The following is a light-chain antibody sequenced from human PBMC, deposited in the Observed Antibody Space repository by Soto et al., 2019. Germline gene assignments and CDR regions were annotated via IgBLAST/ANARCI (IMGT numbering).Light chain of an antibody. Sequence: DIQMTQSPSSLSASVGDRVTITCRASQSISSYLNWYQQKPGKAPKLLIYAASSLQSGVPSRFSSSESGTDFTLTISSLQPEDFAPYSCQQRYSTPPSFGQGTKLEIK. V-gene: IGKV1-39*01. J-gene: IGKJ2*01. CDR1: QSISSY. CDR2: AAS. CDR3: QQRYSTPPS.